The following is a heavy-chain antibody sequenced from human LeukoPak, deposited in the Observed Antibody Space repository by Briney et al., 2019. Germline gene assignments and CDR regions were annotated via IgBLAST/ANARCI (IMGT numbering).Heavy chain of an antibody. V-gene: IGHV4-4*02. CDR3: ASLRVGSSFGYQYYIDV. Sequence: SGTLSLTCAVSGGSISSSNWWSWVRQPPGKGLEWIGEINHSGSTNYNPSLKSRVTISVDTSKNQFSLKLSSVTAADTAVYYCASLRVGSSFGYQYYIDVWGKGTTVTVSS. J-gene: IGHJ6*03. CDR1: GGSISSSNW. CDR2: INHSGST. D-gene: IGHD6-13*01.